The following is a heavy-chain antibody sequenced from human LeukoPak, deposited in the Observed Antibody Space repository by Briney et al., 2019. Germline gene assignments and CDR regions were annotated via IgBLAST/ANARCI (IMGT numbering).Heavy chain of an antibody. V-gene: IGHV4-59*08. J-gene: IGHJ5*02. CDR2: IYYSGST. CDR1: GGSISSYH. Sequence: PSETLSLTCTVSGGSISSYHWSWIRQPPGKGLEWLGYIYYSGSTNYNPSLKSRVTISVDTSKNQFSLKLSSVTAADTAVYYCARHLRANWFDPWGQGTLVTVSS. CDR3: ARHLRANWFDP.